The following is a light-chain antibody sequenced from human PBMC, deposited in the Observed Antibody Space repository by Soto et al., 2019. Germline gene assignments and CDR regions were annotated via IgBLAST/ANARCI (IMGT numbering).Light chain of an antibody. CDR2: EVS. Sequence: QPVLTQPASVSGSPGQSITISCTGTSSDIGIYNYVSWYQQHPGKAPKLVICEVSNRPSGVSSRFSGSKSGNTASLTISGLRAEDEADYYCTSFTTTNIWVFGGGTKLTAL. CDR1: SSDIGIYNY. V-gene: IGLV2-14*01. J-gene: IGLJ3*02. CDR3: TSFTTTNIWV.